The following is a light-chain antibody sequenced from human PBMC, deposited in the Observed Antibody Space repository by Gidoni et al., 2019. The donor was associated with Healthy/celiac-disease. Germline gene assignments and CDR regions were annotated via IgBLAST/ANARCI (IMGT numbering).Light chain of an antibody. CDR2: WAS. J-gene: IGKJ4*01. CDR3: QQYYSTPLT. V-gene: IGKV4-1*01. CDR1: QSVLYSSNNKNY. Sequence: IVMSQSTDSLAVSLGERDTIHCKSSQSVLYSSNNKNYLAWYQQKPGQPPKLLIYWASTRESGVPDRFSGSGSGTDFTLTISSLQAEDVAVYYCQQYYSTPLTFGGGTKVEIK.